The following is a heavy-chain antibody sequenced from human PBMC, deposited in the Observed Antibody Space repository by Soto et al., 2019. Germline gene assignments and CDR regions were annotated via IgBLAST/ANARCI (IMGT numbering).Heavy chain of an antibody. CDR2: ISGSGGST. V-gene: IGHV3-23*01. CDR1: GFIFSNYA. Sequence: PGGSLRLSCAASGFIFSNYAMSWVRQAPGKGLEWVSAISGSGGSTYYADSVKGRFTISRDNSKNTLYLQMNSLRAEDTAVYYNAKDPVMGSNWYRTWFDPWGQGTLVPVSP. CDR3: AKDPVMGSNWYRTWFDP. D-gene: IGHD6-13*01. J-gene: IGHJ5*02.